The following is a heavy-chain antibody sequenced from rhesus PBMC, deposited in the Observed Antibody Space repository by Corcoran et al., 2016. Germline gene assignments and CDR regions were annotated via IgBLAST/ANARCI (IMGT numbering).Heavy chain of an antibody. CDR1: GFSLRTSGMG. Sequence: QVTLKESGPALVPPTQTLTLTCTFSGFSLRTSGMGVGWIRPPPGKALEWLASIYWDDDKYYSTSLKSRLTISKDTSKNQVVLTMTNMDPVDTATYYCARSTMVVVHLDYWGQGVLVTVSS. V-gene: IGHV2S1*01. CDR3: ARSTMVVVHLDY. D-gene: IGHD3-28*01. J-gene: IGHJ4*01. CDR2: IYWDDDK.